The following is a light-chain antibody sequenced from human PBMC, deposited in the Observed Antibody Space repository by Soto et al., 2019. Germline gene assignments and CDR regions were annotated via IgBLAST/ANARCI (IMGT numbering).Light chain of an antibody. Sequence: EIVLTQSPGTLSLSPGERATLSCRASQSVSSSSLAWYQQKPGRAPRPLIFGTSTRATGIPDRFSGSGSGTDFTLTVSGLEPEDFAVYYCQQYGSSPWTFGQGTKVEIK. CDR1: QSVSSSS. V-gene: IGKV3-20*01. J-gene: IGKJ1*01. CDR3: QQYGSSPWT. CDR2: GTS.